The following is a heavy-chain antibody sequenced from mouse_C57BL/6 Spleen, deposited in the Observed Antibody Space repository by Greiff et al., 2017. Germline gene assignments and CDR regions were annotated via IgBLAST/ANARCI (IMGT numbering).Heavy chain of an antibody. CDR2: IWSGGST. D-gene: IGHD1-1*01. CDR3: ASLITTVEDAMDY. J-gene: IGHJ4*01. CDR1: GFSLTTYG. Sequence: QVQLQESGPGLVQPSQSLSITCTVSGFSLTTYGVHWVRQSPGKGLEWLGVIWSGGSTDYNAAFISRLSISKDNSKSQVFFKMNSLQADDTAIYYCASLITTVEDAMDYWGQGTSVTVSS. V-gene: IGHV2-2*01.